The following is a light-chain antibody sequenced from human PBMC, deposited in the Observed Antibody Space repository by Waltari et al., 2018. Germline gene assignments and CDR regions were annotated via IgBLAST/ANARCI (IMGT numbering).Light chain of an antibody. CDR3: SSYAGSSKGV. CDR1: SSDVGNYKR. CDR2: AVI. V-gene: IGLV2-23*02. J-gene: IGLJ2*01. Sequence: QSALTQPASVSGSPGQSITISCTGTSSDVGNYKRVSWYQQHPGKAPKLMIYAVIKRPSGVSVRFSGAKSGDMASLTLSGLQPEDEAEYFCSSYAGSSKGVFGGGTKVTVL.